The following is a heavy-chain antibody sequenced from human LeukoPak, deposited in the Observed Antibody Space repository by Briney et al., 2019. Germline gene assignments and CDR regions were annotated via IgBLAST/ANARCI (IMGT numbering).Heavy chain of an antibody. CDR2: AADSGST. Sequence: SETLSLTCTVSGDSMSDYFWTWIRQPPGKGLEWIGYAADSGSTNYNPSLKSRVTISVDTSKNQFSLKLSSVTAADTAVYYCARGLSYVWGRSTLNLDYWGQGTLVTVSS. J-gene: IGHJ4*02. CDR3: ARGLSYVWGRSTLNLDY. CDR1: GDSMSDYF. D-gene: IGHD3-16*01. V-gene: IGHV4-59*12.